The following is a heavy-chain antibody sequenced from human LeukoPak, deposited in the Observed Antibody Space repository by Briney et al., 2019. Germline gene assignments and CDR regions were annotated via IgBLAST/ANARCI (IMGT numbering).Heavy chain of an antibody. Sequence: PGGSLRLSCAASGFTFSSYAMSWVRQAPGKGLEWVSAISGSGGSTYYADSVKGRFTISRDNSKNTLYLQMNSLRAEDTALYYCARISGVWGQWGDVWGQGTTVTVSS. D-gene: IGHD1-20*01. J-gene: IGHJ6*02. V-gene: IGHV3-23*01. CDR3: ARISGVWGQWGDV. CDR1: GFTFSSYA. CDR2: ISGSGGST.